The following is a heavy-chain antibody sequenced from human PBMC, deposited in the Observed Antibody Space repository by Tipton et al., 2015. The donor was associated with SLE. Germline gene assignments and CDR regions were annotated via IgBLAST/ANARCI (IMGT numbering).Heavy chain of an antibody. CDR2: INHSGST. D-gene: IGHD3-10*01. CDR1: GGSFSGYY. CDR3: ARGARVTMPYYYYGMDV. J-gene: IGHJ6*02. Sequence: TLSLTCAVYGGSFSGYYWSWIRQPPVKGLEWIGEINHSGSTNYNPSLKSRVTISVDTSKNQFSLKLSSVTAADTAVYYCARGARVTMPYYYYGMDVWGQGTTVTVSS. V-gene: IGHV4-34*01.